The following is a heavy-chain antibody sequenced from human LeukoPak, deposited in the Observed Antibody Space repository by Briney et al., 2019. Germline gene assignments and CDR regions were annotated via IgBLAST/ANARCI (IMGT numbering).Heavy chain of an antibody. CDR3: ARAKYYFDY. Sequence: GGSLRLSCAACGFTFSSYGMHWVRQAPGKGLEWVAVIWYDGSNKYYADSVKGRFTISRDNSKNTLYLQMNSLRAADTAVYYCARAKYYFDYWGQGTLVTVSS. J-gene: IGHJ4*02. V-gene: IGHV3-33*01. CDR1: GFTFSSYG. CDR2: IWYDGSNK.